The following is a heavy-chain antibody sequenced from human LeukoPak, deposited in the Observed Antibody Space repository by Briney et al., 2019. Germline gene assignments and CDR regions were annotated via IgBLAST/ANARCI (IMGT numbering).Heavy chain of an antibody. V-gene: IGHV4-30-4*01. CDR1: GGPISSGDYY. J-gene: IGHJ4*02. D-gene: IGHD2-2*01. CDR2: IYYSGST. CDR3: ASHIVVVPAAIHPVDY. Sequence: SETLSLTCTVSGGPISSGDYYWSWIRQPPGKGLEWIGYIYYSGSTYYNPSLRSRVTISVDTSKNQFSLKLSSVTAADTAVYYCASHIVVVPAAIHPVDYWGQGTLVTVSS.